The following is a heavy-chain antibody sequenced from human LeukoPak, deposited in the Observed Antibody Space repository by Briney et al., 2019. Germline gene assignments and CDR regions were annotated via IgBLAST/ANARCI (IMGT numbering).Heavy chain of an antibody. D-gene: IGHD6-19*01. V-gene: IGHV4-39*01. CDR3: ARQRYYSGWYPVFDY. Sequence: SETLSLTCSVSGGXISSSSYYWGWIRQPPGKGLEWIGSIFYSGSTYYNPSLKSRVTISVATSKNQFSLNLSSVTAADTAVYYCARQRYYSGWYPVFDYWGQGTLVTVSS. CDR2: IFYSGST. CDR1: GGXISSSSYY. J-gene: IGHJ4*02.